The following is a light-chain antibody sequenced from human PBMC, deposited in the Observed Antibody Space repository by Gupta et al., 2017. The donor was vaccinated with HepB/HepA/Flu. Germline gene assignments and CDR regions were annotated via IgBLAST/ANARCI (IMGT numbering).Light chain of an antibody. CDR3: QQNNSYLT. CDR1: QSISSW. V-gene: IGKV1-5*03. Sequence: DIKMTQSPSTLSAAVGDRITITCRASQSISSWLVWYQQKQGKAPKLLIDEASRLESGVPSRFSGSGSGTEFTLTISRLQPDDFAYYYCQQNNSYLTFGQGTRVEIK. J-gene: IGKJ5*01. CDR2: EAS.